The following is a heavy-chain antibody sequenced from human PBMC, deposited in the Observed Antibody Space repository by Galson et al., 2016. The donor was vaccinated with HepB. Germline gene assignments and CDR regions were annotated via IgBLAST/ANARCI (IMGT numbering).Heavy chain of an antibody. V-gene: IGHV4-39*01. CDR3: AKRPDYFDYYFDY. J-gene: IGHJ4*02. Sequence: ETLSLTCTVSGGSISRSSFYWGWIRQPPGKGLEWIGSISYSGSTNYNPSLKSRVSISVDTSKNQFSLKLSSVTAADTAVYLCAKRPDYFDYYFDYWGQGTLSPS. CDR1: GGSISRSSFY. CDR2: ISYSGST. D-gene: IGHD2/OR15-2a*01.